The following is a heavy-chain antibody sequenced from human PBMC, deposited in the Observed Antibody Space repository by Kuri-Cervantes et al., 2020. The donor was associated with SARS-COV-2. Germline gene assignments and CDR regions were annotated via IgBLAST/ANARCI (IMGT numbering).Heavy chain of an antibody. D-gene: IGHD3-22*01. Sequence: GGSLRLSCAAPGFTFSSYAMHWVRQAPGKGLEYVSAISSNGGSTYYANSVKGKFTISRDNSKNTLYLQMGSLRAEDMAVYYCAIPMIVVVIVGGSGKPNWFDPWGQGTLVTVSS. J-gene: IGHJ5*02. CDR1: GFTFSSYA. CDR2: ISSNGGST. V-gene: IGHV3-64*01. CDR3: AIPMIVVVIVGGSGKPNWFDP.